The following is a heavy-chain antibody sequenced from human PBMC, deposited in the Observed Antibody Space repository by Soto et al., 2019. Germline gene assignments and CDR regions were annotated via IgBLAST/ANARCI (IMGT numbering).Heavy chain of an antibody. CDR2: IYPGDSDT. V-gene: IGHV5-51*01. Sequence: PGESLKISCKGSGYSFTSYWIGWVRQMPGKGLEWMGIIYPGDSDTRYSPSFQGQVTISADKSISTAYLQWSGLKASDTAMYYCARLGVGITMIVVAHQAFDYWGQGTLVTVSS. CDR3: ARLGVGITMIVVAHQAFDY. CDR1: GYSFTSYW. J-gene: IGHJ4*02. D-gene: IGHD3-22*01.